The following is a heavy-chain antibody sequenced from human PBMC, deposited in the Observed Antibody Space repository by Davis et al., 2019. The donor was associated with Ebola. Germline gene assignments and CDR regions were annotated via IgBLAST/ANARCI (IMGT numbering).Heavy chain of an antibody. J-gene: IGHJ5*02. Sequence: GESLKISCAASGFTFSSYEMNWVRQAPGKGLEWVSYISSSGSTIYYADSVKGRFTISRDNSKNTLYLQMNSLRAEDTAVYYCARDHYYGSGSYWPANWFDPWGQGTLVTVSS. CDR3: ARDHYYGSGSYWPANWFDP. CDR1: GFTFSSYE. CDR2: ISSSGSTI. V-gene: IGHV3-48*03. D-gene: IGHD3-10*01.